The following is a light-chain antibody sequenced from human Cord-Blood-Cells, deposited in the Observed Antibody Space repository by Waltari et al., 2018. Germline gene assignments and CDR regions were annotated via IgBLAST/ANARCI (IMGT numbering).Light chain of an antibody. CDR2: GAS. Sequence: IVLTQSPGTLSLSPGERATLSCRASQSVSSSYLAWDQQKPGQAPRLLIYGASSRATGIPDRFSGSGSGTDFTLTISRLEPEDFAVYYCQQYGSSLYSFGQGTKLEIK. CDR3: QQYGSSLYS. V-gene: IGKV3-20*01. CDR1: QSVSSSY. J-gene: IGKJ2*03.